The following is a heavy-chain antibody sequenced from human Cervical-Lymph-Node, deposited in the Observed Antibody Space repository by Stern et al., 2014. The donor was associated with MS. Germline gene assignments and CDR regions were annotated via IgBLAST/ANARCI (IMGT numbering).Heavy chain of an antibody. D-gene: IGHD2-21*02. CDR1: GGSISSIGYY. CDR3: ARSQYCGGDCYPLGRYFDY. V-gene: IGHV4-31*11. J-gene: IGHJ4*02. CDR2: VYSSGST. Sequence: VQLQESGPGLVKPSQTLSLTCAVSGGSISSIGYYWSWIRRHPGKGLEWIGYVYSSGSTDYNPSLRSRVTISLETSKNQFSLRLSSVTAADTAVYYCARSQYCGGDCYPLGRYFDYWGQGTLLTVSS.